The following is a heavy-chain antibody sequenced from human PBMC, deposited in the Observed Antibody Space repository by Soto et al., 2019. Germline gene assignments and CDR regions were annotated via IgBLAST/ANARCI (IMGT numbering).Heavy chain of an antibody. D-gene: IGHD5-12*01. CDR1: GYTFTSYD. V-gene: IGHV1-8*01. CDR2: MNPNSGNT. J-gene: IGHJ3*01. CDR3: ARGGQWLRHDAFDS. Sequence: ASVKVSCKASGYTFTSYDINWVRQATGQGLEWMGWMNPNSGNTGYAQKFQGRVTMTRNTSISTAYMELSSLRSEDTAVYYCARGGQWLRHDAFDSWGQGTMVTVSS.